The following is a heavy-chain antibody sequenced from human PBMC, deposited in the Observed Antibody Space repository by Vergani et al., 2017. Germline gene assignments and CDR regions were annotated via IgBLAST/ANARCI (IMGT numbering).Heavy chain of an antibody. V-gene: IGHV3-21*01. CDR2: LNKNNYYI. CDR1: GFTFGYYA. Sequence: EVQLLESGGGLVQPGGSLRLSCTASGFTFGYYAMDWFRQAPGGGLEWVSSLNKNNYYIYYADSVKGRFTISRDNAKNSLFLQMSSLKVEDTGVYYCAREMSNEGFDYWGQGTRVTVS. CDR3: AREMSNEGFDY. D-gene: IGHD4-11*01. J-gene: IGHJ4*02.